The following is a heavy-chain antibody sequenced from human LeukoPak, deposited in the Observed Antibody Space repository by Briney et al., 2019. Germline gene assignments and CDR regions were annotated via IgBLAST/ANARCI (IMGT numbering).Heavy chain of an antibody. CDR3: ARGHSYGYYYYYGMDV. CDR1: GYTFTSYA. V-gene: IGHV1-3*01. CDR2: INAGNGNT. D-gene: IGHD5-18*01. J-gene: IGHJ6*02. Sequence: GASVKVSCKASGYTFTSYAMHWVRQAPGQRLEWMGWINAGNGNTKYSQKFQGRVTITRDTSASTAYMELSSLRSEDTAVYYCARGHSYGYYYYYGMDVWGQGTTVTVSS.